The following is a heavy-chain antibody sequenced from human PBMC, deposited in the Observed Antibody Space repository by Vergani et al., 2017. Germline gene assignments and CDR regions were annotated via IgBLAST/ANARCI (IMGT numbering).Heavy chain of an antibody. CDR1: GGSISSSSNY. CDR3: ARRGRALLWFGDHAGAFDI. Sequence: QLQLQESGPGLVKPSETLSLTCTVSGGSISSSSNYWGWIRQPPGKGLEWIGSIYYSGSTYYKPSLKSRVTIFEDTSKNQFSLKLSSVTAADTAVYYCARRGRALLWFGDHAGAFDIWGQGTMVTVSS. D-gene: IGHD3-10*01. CDR2: IYYSGST. V-gene: IGHV4-39*01. J-gene: IGHJ3*02.